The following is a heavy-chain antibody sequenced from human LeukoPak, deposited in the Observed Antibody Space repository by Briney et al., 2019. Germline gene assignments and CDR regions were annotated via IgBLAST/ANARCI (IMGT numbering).Heavy chain of an antibody. CDR1: GGTFSIYA. Sequence: ASVKVSCKAFGGTFSIYAISWVRQAPGQGLEWMGIINPSGGSTSYAQKFQGRVTMTRDTSTSTVYMELSSLRSEDTAVYYCARDQGYDSSGYTFDYWGQGTLVTVSS. CDR2: INPSGGST. J-gene: IGHJ4*02. CDR3: ARDQGYDSSGYTFDY. D-gene: IGHD3-22*01. V-gene: IGHV1-46*01.